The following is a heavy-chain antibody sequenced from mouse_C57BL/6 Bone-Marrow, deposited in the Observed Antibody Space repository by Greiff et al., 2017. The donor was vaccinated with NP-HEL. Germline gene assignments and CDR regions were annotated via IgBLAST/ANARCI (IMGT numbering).Heavy chain of an antibody. V-gene: IGHV1-72*01. Sequence: QVQLQQPGADLVKPGASVKLSCKASGYTFTSYWMHWVKQRPGRGLEWIGRIDPNSGGTKFNEKFKTKATLTVDKPSSTAYMQLSSLTSEDSAVYYCARYYYGSRDWYFDVGGRGTTVTVTS. J-gene: IGHJ1*03. CDR2: IDPNSGGT. CDR1: GYTFTSYW. CDR3: ARYYYGSRDWYFDV. D-gene: IGHD1-1*01.